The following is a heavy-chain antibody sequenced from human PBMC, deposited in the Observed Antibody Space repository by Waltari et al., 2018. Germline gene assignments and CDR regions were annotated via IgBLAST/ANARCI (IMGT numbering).Heavy chain of an antibody. CDR1: GFTFDEYA. J-gene: IGHJ3*02. V-gene: IGHV3-43D*04. Sequence: EVQLVESWGVVVQSGGSLRRSCAASGFTFDEYATHWVRQAPGKGLEWGSLMSWRGVNTYYADSVRGRFTISGDNSKNSLYPQMNRLRAEDTALYYCAKDRVAAPHRGFAFDIGGQGTMVTVSS. D-gene: IGHD6-6*01. CDR2: MSWRGVNT. CDR3: AKDRVAAPHRGFAFDI.